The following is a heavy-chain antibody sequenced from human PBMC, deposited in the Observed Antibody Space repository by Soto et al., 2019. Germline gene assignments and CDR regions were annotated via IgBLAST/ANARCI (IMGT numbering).Heavy chain of an antibody. V-gene: IGHV1-69*13. D-gene: IGHD3-10*01. J-gene: IGHJ4*02. CDR3: ARDRIPLYYGSGSYYTPGDC. CDR1: GGTFSSYA. CDR2: IIPIFGTA. Sequence: ASVNVSCKASGGTFSSYAISWVRQAPGQGLEWMGGIIPIFGTANYAQKFQGRVTITADESTSTAYMELSSLRSEDTAVYYCARDRIPLYYGSGSYYTPGDCWGQGTLVTVSS.